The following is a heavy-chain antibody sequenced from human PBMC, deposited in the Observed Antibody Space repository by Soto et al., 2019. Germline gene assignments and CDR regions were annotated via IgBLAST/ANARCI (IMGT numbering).Heavy chain of an antibody. CDR2: ISAYNGNT. J-gene: IGHJ5*02. V-gene: IGHV1-18*01. CDR1: GYTFTSYG. Sequence: QVQLVQSGAEVKKPGASVKVSCKASGYTFTSYGISWVRQAPGQGLEWMGWISAYNGNTNYAQKLQGRGTMTTDTSARTGYMGLGSLKSDGTGVYYRGAVEGRGYHNWFDPWGQGTLVTVSS. CDR3: GAVEGRGYHNWFDP. D-gene: IGHD6-13*01.